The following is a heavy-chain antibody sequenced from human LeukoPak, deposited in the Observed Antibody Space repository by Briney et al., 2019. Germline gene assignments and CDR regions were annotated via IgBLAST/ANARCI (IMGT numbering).Heavy chain of an antibody. V-gene: IGHV3-11*01. CDR3: ARVIYSHDYGPLDL. CDR2: IFSKSSTA. CDR1: GFTFSDHY. D-gene: IGHD4/OR15-4a*01. Sequence: PGGSLRLSCAASGFTFSDHYMSWIRQAPGKGLEWVSYIFSKSSTAYYADSVKGRFTISRDNAKKSLYLQMNSLRAEDTAVYYCARVIYSHDYGPLDLWGQGTLVTVSS. J-gene: IGHJ5*02.